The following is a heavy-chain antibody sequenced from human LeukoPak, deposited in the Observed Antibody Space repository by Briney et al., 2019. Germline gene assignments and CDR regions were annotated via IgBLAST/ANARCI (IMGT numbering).Heavy chain of an antibody. D-gene: IGHD3-9*01. Sequence: SETLSLTCAVYGGSFSGYYWSWIRQPPGKGLEWIGEINHSGSTNYNPSLKSRVTISVDTSKNQFSLKLSSVTAADTAVYYCARGGGVLRYFDWPSYFDYWGQGTLVTVSS. CDR3: ARGGGVLRYFDWPSYFDY. CDR1: GGSFSGYY. J-gene: IGHJ4*02. CDR2: INHSGST. V-gene: IGHV4-34*01.